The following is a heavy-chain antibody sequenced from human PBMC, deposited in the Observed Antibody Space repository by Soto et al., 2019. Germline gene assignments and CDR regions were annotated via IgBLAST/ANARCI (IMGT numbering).Heavy chain of an antibody. CDR3: ARARVGTSSDYYYGMDV. D-gene: IGHD2-2*01. CDR2: IIPIFGTA. CDR1: GGTFSSYT. Sequence: SVKVSCKASGGTFSSYTISWVRQAPGQGLEWMGGIIPIFGTANYAQKFQGRVTITADESTSTAYMELSSLRSEDTAVYYCARARVGTSSDYYYGMDVWGQGTTVTVSS. J-gene: IGHJ6*02. V-gene: IGHV1-69*13.